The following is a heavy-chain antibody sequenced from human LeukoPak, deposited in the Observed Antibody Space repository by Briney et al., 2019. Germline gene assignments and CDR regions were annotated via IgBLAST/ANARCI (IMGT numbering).Heavy chain of an antibody. CDR3: ARAPSITGTTPPGY. CDR2: MNPNSGNT. V-gene: IGHV1-8*01. D-gene: IGHD1-7*01. Sequence: ASLKVSCKASGYTFTSYDINWVRQATGQGLEWMGWMNPNSGNTGYAQKLKGRVTMTRNTSISTAYMELSSLRSEDTAVYYCARAPSITGTTPPGYWGQGTLVTVSS. J-gene: IGHJ4*02. CDR1: GYTFTSYD.